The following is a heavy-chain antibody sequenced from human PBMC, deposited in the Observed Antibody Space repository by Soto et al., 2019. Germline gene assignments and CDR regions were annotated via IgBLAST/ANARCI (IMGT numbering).Heavy chain of an antibody. CDR1: VASISSGGYY. CDR2: IYYSGST. J-gene: IGHJ5*02. D-gene: IGHD3-22*01. V-gene: IGHV4-31*03. CDR3: ARESKYDTSGYPPWFAP. Sequence: QVQLQESGPGLVKPSQTLSLTCTVSVASISSGGYYWSWIRQHPGEGLEWIGYIYYSGSTSYNPSLKSRVAISVDPSKDPFSQKLSSVTDADTAVYYCARESKYDTSGYPPWFAPWGQGTLVTVSS.